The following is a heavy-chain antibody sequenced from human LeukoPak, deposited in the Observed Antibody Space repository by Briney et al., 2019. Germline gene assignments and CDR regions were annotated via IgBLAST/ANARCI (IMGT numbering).Heavy chain of an antibody. Sequence: LSLTCTVSGGSISSYYWSWIRQPPGKGLEWVSYISSSGSTMYYTDSVKGRFTISRDNAKNSLSLQMNSLRAEDTAVYYCARDRPGIVRWFDYWGQGTLVTVSS. J-gene: IGHJ4*02. V-gene: IGHV3-11*04. CDR1: GGSISSYY. CDR2: ISSSGSTM. CDR3: ARDRPGIVRWFDY. D-gene: IGHD1-26*01.